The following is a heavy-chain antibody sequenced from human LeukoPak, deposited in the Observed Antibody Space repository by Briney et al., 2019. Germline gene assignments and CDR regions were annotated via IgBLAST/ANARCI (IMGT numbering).Heavy chain of an antibody. CDR3: AKEMGFKIREVMLGFFDY. CDR2: ISTSGGIT. Sequence: GGSLRLSCVASGFTFSSFAMSWVRQAPGKGLEGGSGISTSGGITDYADSVKGRFTISRDNSKRTLYLEMNSLRAEDTAVYYCAKEMGFKIREVMLGFFDYWGQGTLVTVSS. J-gene: IGHJ4*02. CDR1: GFTFSSFA. V-gene: IGHV3-23*01. D-gene: IGHD3-10*01.